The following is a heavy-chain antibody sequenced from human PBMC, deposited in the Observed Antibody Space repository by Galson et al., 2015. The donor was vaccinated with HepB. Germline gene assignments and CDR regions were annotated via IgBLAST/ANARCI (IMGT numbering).Heavy chain of an antibody. J-gene: IGHJ6*03. V-gene: IGHV3-7*01. CDR1: GFTFSSYW. CDR2: IKQDGSEK. Sequence: SLRLSCAASGFTFSSYWMSWVRQAPGKGLEWVANIKQDGSEKYYVDSVKGRFTISRDNAKNSLYLQMNSLRAEDTAVYYCARVEVRSYYYYYYMDVWGKGTTVTVSS. D-gene: IGHD1-14*01. CDR3: ARVEVRSYYYYYYMDV.